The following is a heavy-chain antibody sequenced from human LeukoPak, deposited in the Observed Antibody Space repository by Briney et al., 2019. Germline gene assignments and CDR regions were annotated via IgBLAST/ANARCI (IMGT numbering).Heavy chain of an antibody. V-gene: IGHV3-23*01. CDR3: ARSLSGYSSSWPSFDP. J-gene: IGHJ5*02. CDR2: ISGSASNT. CDR1: GFTFSNYG. Sequence: GGSLRLSCAASGFTFSNYGMSWVRQAPGKGLEWVSAISGSASNTYYADSVKGRFTISRDNSKNTLYLQMNSLRAEDTAVYYCARSLSGYSSSWPSFDPWGQGTLVTVSS. D-gene: IGHD6-13*01.